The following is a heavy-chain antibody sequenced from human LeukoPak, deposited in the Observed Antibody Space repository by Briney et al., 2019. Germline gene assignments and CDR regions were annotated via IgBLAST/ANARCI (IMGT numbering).Heavy chain of an antibody. CDR3: ARSHYDILTGYYNWFDP. V-gene: IGHV3-48*03. CDR2: ISSSGSTI. CDR1: GFTFSSYE. D-gene: IGHD3-9*01. J-gene: IGHJ5*02. Sequence: SGGSLRLSCAASGFTFSSYEMNWVRQAPGKGLGWVSYISSSGSTIYYADSVKGRFTISRDNAKNSLYLQMNSLRAEDTAAYYCARSHYDILTGYYNWFDPWGQGTLVTVSS.